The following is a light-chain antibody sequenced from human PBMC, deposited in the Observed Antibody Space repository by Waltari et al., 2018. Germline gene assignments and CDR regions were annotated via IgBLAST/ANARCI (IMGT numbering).Light chain of an antibody. CDR1: KLGDKY. J-gene: IGLJ3*02. CDR2: QDT. V-gene: IGLV3-1*01. CDR3: QAWDSSTGV. Sequence: SSALAQPPSVSVSPGQTASITCSGDKLGDKYASWYQQRPGHSPVLVIYQDTQRPSGFTELFSGSNSGNTATLTISGTQALDEADYYCQAWDSSTGVFGGGTKLTVL.